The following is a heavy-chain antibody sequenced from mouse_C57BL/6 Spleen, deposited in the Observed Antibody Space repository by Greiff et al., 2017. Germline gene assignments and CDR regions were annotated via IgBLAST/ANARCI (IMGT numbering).Heavy chain of an antibody. D-gene: IGHD1-1*01. CDR1: GFSLTSYG. CDR3: AKNYYGSSYAMDY. Sequence: QVQLKESGPGLVQPSQSLSITCTVSGFSLTSYGVHWVRQSPGKGLEWLGVIWRGGSTDYNAAFMSRLSITKDNSKSQVFFKMNSLQADDTAIYYCAKNYYGSSYAMDYWGQGTSVTVSS. V-gene: IGHV2-5*01. CDR2: IWRGGST. J-gene: IGHJ4*01.